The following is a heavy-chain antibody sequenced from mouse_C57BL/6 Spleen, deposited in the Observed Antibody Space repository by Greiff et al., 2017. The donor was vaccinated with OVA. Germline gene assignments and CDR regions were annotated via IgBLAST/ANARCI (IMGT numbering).Heavy chain of an antibody. CDR3: TTRSSYVGAWFAD. J-gene: IGHJ3*01. V-gene: IGHV14-1*01. Sequence: EVQLQQSGAELVRPGASVKLSCTASGFNIKDYYMHWVKQRPEQGLEWIGRIDPEDGDTEYAPKFQGKATLTADTSSNTAYLQLSSLTSEDTAVYYCTTRSSYVGAWFADWGQGTLVTVSA. D-gene: IGHD1-1*01. CDR1: GFNIKDYY. CDR2: IDPEDGDT.